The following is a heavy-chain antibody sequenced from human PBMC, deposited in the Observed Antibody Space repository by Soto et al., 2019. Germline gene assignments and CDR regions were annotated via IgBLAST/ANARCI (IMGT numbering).Heavy chain of an antibody. J-gene: IGHJ4*02. CDR1: GYSFTTYW. Sequence: PGESLKISCQASGYSFTTYWISWVRQMPGKGLECMGRIDPTDSYTDYGPSFEGHVTMSVDRSINTAYLEWSSLKASDSAMYYCACLPLPHDISVSHFFASWALGPLVPV. V-gene: IGHV5-10-1*01. CDR3: ACLPLPHDISVSHFFAS. CDR2: IDPTDSYT. D-gene: IGHD3-22*01.